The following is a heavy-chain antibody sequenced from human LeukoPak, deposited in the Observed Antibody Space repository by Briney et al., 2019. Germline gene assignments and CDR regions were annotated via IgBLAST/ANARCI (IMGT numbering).Heavy chain of an antibody. J-gene: IGHJ4*02. Sequence: SETLSLTCAVSGYSIRSAYYWGWIRQPPGKGLEWIGYIYYSGSTNYNPSLKSRVTISVDTSKNRFSLKLSSVTAADTAVYYCARDRGIAVFDYWGQGTLVTVSS. V-gene: IGHV4-59*01. D-gene: IGHD6-19*01. CDR2: IYYSGST. CDR1: GYSIRSAYY. CDR3: ARDRGIAVFDY.